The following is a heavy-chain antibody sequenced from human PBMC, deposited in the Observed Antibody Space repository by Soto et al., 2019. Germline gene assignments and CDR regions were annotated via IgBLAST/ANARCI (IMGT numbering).Heavy chain of an antibody. CDR3: AGGGAGSGPFTWELPDH. D-gene: IGHD1-26*01. V-gene: IGHV1-45*03. Sequence: QMQLVQSGAEVKKTGSSVTVSCKALGNTFTYRYLHWVRQAPRQALEWMGWITPFSGDVHYAPKFQERVTITRDRSINTAYMQMSSLRSADTAMYFCAGGGAGSGPFTWELPDHWGQGTLVTVSS. J-gene: IGHJ4*02. CDR2: ITPFSGDV. CDR1: GNTFTYRY.